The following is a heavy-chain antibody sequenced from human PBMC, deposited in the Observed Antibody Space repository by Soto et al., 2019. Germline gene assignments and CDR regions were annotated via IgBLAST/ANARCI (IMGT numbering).Heavy chain of an antibody. D-gene: IGHD3-3*01. Sequence: GASVKVSCKASGGTFSSYAISWVRQAPGQGLEWMGGIIPIFGTANYAQKFQGRVTITADESTSTAYMELSSLRSEDTAVYYCARTLLWSGYYGYYYGMDVWGQGTTVTVSS. V-gene: IGHV1-69*13. CDR2: IIPIFGTA. CDR1: GGTFSSYA. CDR3: ARTLLWSGYYGYYYGMDV. J-gene: IGHJ6*02.